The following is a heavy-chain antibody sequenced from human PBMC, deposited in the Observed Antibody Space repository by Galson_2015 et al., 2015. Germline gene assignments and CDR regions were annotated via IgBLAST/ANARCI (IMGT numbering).Heavy chain of an antibody. V-gene: IGHV1-69*13. CDR1: GGTFRGTFRNYG. CDR3: ARVEDCSTTTSVWCGGSDV. Sequence: SVKVSCKAFGGTFRGTFRNYGISWVRQAPGQGLEYMGGIIPIFGTTDYAQKFQGRVTITADESTSTGYMELTSLRSDDTAVYYCARVEDCSTTTSVWCGGSDVWGQGTTVTVSS. D-gene: IGHD2-2*01. J-gene: IGHJ6*02. CDR2: IIPIFGTT.